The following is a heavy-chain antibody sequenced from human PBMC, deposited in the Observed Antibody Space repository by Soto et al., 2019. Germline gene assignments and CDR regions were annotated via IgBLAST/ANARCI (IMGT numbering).Heavy chain of an antibody. D-gene: IGHD2-21*02. CDR3: AKEEGDWPNWDY. CDR1: GFTFSSYG. V-gene: IGHV3-30*18. CDR2: ISYDGSNK. Sequence: QVQLVESGGGVVQPGRSLRLSCAASGFTFSSYGMHWVRQAPGKGLEWVAVISYDGSNKYYADSVKGRITISRDNSKNTLYLQMNSLRAEDTAGDDWAKEEGDWPNWDYWGQGTLVTVSS. J-gene: IGHJ4*02.